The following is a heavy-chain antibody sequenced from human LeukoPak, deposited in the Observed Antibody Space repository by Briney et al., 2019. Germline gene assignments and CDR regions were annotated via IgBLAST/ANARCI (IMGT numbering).Heavy chain of an antibody. J-gene: IGHJ6*03. CDR2: ISDSGGST. CDR1: GFTFSRYA. CDR3: AKVDGDYSLYYYYRDV. Sequence: GGSLRLSCASSGFTFSRYAMSWVRQAPGKGLEWVSAISDSGGSTYYADSVKGRFTISGDNSKNTLYLQMNSLRSADTSVYLFAKVDGDYSLYYYYRDVRGKGTTVTVSS. D-gene: IGHD4-17*01. V-gene: IGHV3-23*01.